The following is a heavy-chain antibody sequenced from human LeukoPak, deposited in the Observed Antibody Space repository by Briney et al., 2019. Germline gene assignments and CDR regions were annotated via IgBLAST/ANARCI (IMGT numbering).Heavy chain of an antibody. CDR1: GFTFSNAW. J-gene: IGHJ6*03. CDR3: TTDLIAAAGPPGYYYYMDV. D-gene: IGHD6-13*01. CDR2: IKSKTDGGTT. Sequence: GGSLRLSCAASGFTFSNAWMSWVRQAPGKGLEWVGRIKSKTDGGTTDYAAPVKGRFTISRDDSKNTLYLQMNSLKTEDTAVYYCTTDLIAAAGPPGYYYYMDVWGKGTTVTVSS. V-gene: IGHV3-15*01.